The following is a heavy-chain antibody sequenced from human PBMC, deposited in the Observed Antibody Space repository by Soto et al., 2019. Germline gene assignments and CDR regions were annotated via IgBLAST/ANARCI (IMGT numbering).Heavy chain of an antibody. CDR3: ARRRGGYFDY. D-gene: IGHD3-10*01. V-gene: IGHV4-39*01. CDR1: GGSISSSSYY. J-gene: IGHJ4*02. CDR2: IYYSGST. Sequence: QLQLQESGPGLVKPSETLSLTCTVSGGSISSSSYYWGWIRQPPGKGLEWIGSIYYSGSTYYNPSLKSRVTISVDTSKNQFSLKLSAVTAADTAVYHCARRRGGYFDYWGQGTLVTVSS.